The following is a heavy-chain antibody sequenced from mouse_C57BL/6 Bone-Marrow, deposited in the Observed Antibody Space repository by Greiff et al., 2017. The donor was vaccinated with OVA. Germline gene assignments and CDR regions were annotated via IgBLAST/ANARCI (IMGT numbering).Heavy chain of an antibody. J-gene: IGHJ4*01. CDR3: ATNYDCPYAMDY. CDR1: GYSITSGYY. V-gene: IGHV3-6*01. CDR2: ISYDGSN. D-gene: IGHD2-4*01. Sequence: ESGPGLVKPSQSLSLTCSVTGYSITSGYYWNWIRQFPGNKLEWMGYISYDGSNNYNPSLKNRISITRDTSKNQFFLKLNSVTTEDTATYYCATNYDCPYAMDYWGQGTSVTVSS.